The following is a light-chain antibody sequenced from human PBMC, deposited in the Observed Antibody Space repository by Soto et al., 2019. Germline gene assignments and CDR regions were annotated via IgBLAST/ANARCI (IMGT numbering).Light chain of an antibody. Sequence: EMVMTQSPATMSVSPGERVTLSCRASESVHRNLAWYQQKPGQGPSLLIYYASTRDTGVSDRFTGSGSWTEFTLTISSLQSEDFGVYHCQHYSNWPPTFGPGTKVEIK. V-gene: IGKV3-15*01. J-gene: IGKJ3*01. CDR1: ESVHRN. CDR3: QHYSNWPPT. CDR2: YAS.